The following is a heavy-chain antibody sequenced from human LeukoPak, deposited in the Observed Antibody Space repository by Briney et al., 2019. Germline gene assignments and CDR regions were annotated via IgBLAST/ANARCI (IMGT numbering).Heavy chain of an antibody. V-gene: IGHV4-59*08. D-gene: IGHD4-17*01. CDR2: IYYSGST. J-gene: IGHJ4*02. Sequence: SETLSLTCTVSGGSISSYYWSWIRQPPGKGLERIGYIYYSGSTNYNPSLKSRVTISVDTSKNQISLKLSSVTAADTAVYYCARSRGEVPDDYWGQGTLVTVSS. CDR3: ARSRGEVPDDY. CDR1: GGSISSYY.